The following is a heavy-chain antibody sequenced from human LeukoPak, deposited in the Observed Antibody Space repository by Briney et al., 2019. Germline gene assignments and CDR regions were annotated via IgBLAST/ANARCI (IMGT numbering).Heavy chain of an antibody. J-gene: IGHJ2*01. CDR2: IYTSGTT. CDR1: GGSIDIYH. CDR3: ARVAQKLERIALAATSEWRANWYFDL. D-gene: IGHD6-19*01. V-gene: IGHV4-4*07. Sequence: SETLSLTCTVSGGSIDIYHWSWIRHPARRGLEWIGRIYTSGTTNYNPSLKSRVTMSVDTSKNQFSLKLSSVTAADTAVYYCARVAQKLERIALAATSEWRANWYFDLWGRGTLVTVSS.